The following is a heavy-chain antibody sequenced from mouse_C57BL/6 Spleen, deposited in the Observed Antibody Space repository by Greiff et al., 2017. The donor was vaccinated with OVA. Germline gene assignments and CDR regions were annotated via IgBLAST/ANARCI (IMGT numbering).Heavy chain of an antibody. V-gene: IGHV3-6*01. CDR1: GYSITSGYY. J-gene: IGHJ2*01. Sequence: EVQLQESGPGLVKPSQSLSLTCSVTGYSITSGYYWNWIRQFPGNKLEWMGYISYDGSNNYNPSLKNRISITRDTSKNQFFLKLNSVTTEDTATYYCAREELDGYYFDYWGQGTTLTVSS. CDR3: AREELDGYYFDY. CDR2: ISYDGSN. D-gene: IGHD2-3*01.